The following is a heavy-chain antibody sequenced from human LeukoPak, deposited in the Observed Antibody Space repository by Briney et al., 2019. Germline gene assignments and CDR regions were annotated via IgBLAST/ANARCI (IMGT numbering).Heavy chain of an antibody. CDR2: ISYDGSNK. J-gene: IGHJ4*02. CDR1: GFTFGSYA. CDR3: ARLAVAANTGVY. Sequence: PGRSLRLSCAASGFTFGSYAMHWVRQAPGKGLEWVAVISYDGSNKYYADSVKGRFTISRDNSKNTLYLQMNSLRAEDTAVYYCARLAVAANTGVYWGQGTLVTVSS. V-gene: IGHV3-30*04. D-gene: IGHD6-19*01.